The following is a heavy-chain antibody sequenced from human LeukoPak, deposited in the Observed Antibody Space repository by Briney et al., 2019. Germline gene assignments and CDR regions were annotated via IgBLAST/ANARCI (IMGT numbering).Heavy chain of an antibody. J-gene: IGHJ4*02. D-gene: IGHD4-17*01. CDR1: GFTFSSLW. V-gene: IGHV3-74*01. CDR3: ARDRGLTTVTTGVVGY. CDR2: INTDGSRT. Sequence: GGSLRLSCAASGFTFSSLWMHWVRQAPGQGLVWVSRINTDGSRTDYADSVKGRFTISRDNAKNTLYLQMNSLRAEDTAVYYCARDRGLTTVTTGVVGYWGQGALVTVSS.